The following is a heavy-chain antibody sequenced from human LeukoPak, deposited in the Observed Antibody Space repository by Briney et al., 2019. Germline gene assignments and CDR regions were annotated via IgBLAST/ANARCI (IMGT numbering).Heavy chain of an antibody. D-gene: IGHD3-9*01. V-gene: IGHV3-48*03. CDR1: GFTFSSYE. CDR3: ARGLGHDY. J-gene: IGHJ4*02. CDR2: ICTSGKAI. Sequence: GGSLRLSCAASGFTFSSYEMNWVRQAPGKGLEWVSYICTSGKAIYYADSVKGRFTISRDNAKNSLYLQMNSLRAEDTAVYYCARGLGHDYWGEGTLVTVSS.